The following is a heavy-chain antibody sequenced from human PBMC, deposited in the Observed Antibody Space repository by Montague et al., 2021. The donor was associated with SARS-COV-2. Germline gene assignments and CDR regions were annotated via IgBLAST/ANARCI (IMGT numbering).Heavy chain of an antibody. CDR2: IYNSGTT. Sequence: TLSLTCTVSGDSTSCPNCYWGWIRQAPGKGLDWIGTIYNSGTTYYNPSLKSRLTISIDTSANQFSLKLTSVTAADTAVYYCARHRNYGDHSLDNWFHPWGQGTLVTVSS. CDR3: ARHRNYGDHSLDNWFHP. CDR1: GDSTSCPNCY. V-gene: IGHV4-39*01. D-gene: IGHD4-17*01. J-gene: IGHJ5*02.